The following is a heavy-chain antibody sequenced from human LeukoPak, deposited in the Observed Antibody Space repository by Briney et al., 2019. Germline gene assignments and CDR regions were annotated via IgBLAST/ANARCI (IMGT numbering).Heavy chain of an antibody. CDR1: GFTFSSYA. D-gene: IGHD3-10*01. V-gene: IGHV3-23*01. CDR3: AKDGDYGSGSSYYFDY. CDR2: ISGSGGGT. Sequence: GGSLRLSCAASGFTFSSYAMIWVRQAPGKGLEWVSAISGSGGGTYYADSVKGRFTISRDNAKNSLYLQMNSLRAEDTALYYCAKDGDYGSGSSYYFDYWGQGTLVTVSS. J-gene: IGHJ4*02.